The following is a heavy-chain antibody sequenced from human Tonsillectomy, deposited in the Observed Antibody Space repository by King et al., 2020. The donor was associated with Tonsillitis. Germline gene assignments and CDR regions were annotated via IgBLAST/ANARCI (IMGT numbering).Heavy chain of an antibody. CDR1: GFTVSSNY. J-gene: IGHJ4*02. D-gene: IGHD3-10*01. CDR3: ARDWWFGDPRAF. Sequence: EVQLVESGGGLVQPGGSLRLSCAASGFTVSSNYMSWVRQAPGKGLEWVSVIFSGGNRYYADSVKGRFTISRDNSKNMLYLQMNSLRAEDTAVYYCARDWWFGDPRAFWGQGTLVTVSS. CDR2: IFSGGNR. V-gene: IGHV3-66*01.